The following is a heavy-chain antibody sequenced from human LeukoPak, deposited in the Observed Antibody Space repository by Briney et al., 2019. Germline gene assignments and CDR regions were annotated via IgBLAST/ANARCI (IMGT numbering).Heavy chain of an antibody. CDR2: IKSKADGETI. Sequence: GGSLRLSCAASGFTFTNAWMNWVREAPGKGLEWVGRIKSKADGETIDYAAPVKGRFTFSRDDSKNMLYLQMNSLKSEDTAVYYCSTLTSRGLSDSWGQGTLVTVSS. D-gene: IGHD1-20*01. CDR3: STLTSRGLSDS. CDR1: GFTFTNAW. J-gene: IGHJ4*02. V-gene: IGHV3-15*07.